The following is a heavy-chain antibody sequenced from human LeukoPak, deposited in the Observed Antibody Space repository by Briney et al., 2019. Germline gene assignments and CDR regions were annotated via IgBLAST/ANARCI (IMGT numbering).Heavy chain of an antibody. V-gene: IGHV3-23*01. D-gene: IGHD2-2*01. Sequence: PGGSLRLSCAASGFTFNSYAMTWVRQAPGKGLEWVSVITGSGGSTYYADSVKGRFTISRDNSKNTLFLQMNSLRAEDTAVCYCAKRHDDCSSTSCPTHYWDQGTLVTVSS. J-gene: IGHJ4*02. CDR1: GFTFNSYA. CDR3: AKRHDDCSSTSCPTHY. CDR2: ITGSGGST.